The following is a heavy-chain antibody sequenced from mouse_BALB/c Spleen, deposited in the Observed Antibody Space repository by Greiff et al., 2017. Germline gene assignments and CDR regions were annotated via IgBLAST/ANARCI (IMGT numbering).Heavy chain of an antibody. V-gene: IGHV1-5*01. Sequence: VQLKQSGTVLARPGASVKMSCKASGYSFTSYWMHWVKQRPGQGLEWIGAIYPGNSDTSYNQKFKGKAKLTAVTSASTAYMELSSLTNEDSAVYYCTRERKIYDGYYGYAMDYWGQGTSVTVSS. CDR2: IYPGNSDT. J-gene: IGHJ4*01. CDR1: GYSFTSYW. D-gene: IGHD2-3*01. CDR3: TRERKIYDGYYGYAMDY.